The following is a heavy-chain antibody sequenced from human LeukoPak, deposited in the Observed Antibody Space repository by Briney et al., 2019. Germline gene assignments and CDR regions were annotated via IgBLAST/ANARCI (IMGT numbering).Heavy chain of an antibody. D-gene: IGHD3-22*01. Sequence: GGSLRLSRAASGFTFSSYGMHWVRQAPGKGLEWVAFIRHDGSNKYYADPVKGRFANSRDNSKNTLYLQMNSLRAEDTAVYYCAKDRTMIVVPLESWGQGTLVTVSS. CDR2: IRHDGSNK. J-gene: IGHJ4*02. V-gene: IGHV3-30*02. CDR1: GFTFSSYG. CDR3: AKDRTMIVVPLES.